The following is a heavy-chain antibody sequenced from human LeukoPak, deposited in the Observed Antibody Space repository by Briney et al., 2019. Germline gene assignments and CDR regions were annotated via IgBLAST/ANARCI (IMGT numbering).Heavy chain of an antibody. CDR1: GGSISSGGYY. D-gene: IGHD5-24*01. Sequence: SETLSLTCTVSGGSISSGGYYWSWIRQHPGKGLEWIGYIHYSGSTYYNPSLKSRVTISVDTSKNQFSLKLSSVTAADTAVYYCARIKDGYNYRYYFDYWGQGTLVTVSS. J-gene: IGHJ4*02. V-gene: IGHV4-31*03. CDR2: IHYSGST. CDR3: ARIKDGYNYRYYFDY.